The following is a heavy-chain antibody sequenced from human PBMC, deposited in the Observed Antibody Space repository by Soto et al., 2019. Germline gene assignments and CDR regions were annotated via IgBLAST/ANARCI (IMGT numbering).Heavy chain of an antibody. CDR2: IIPIFGTA. J-gene: IGHJ6*02. D-gene: IGHD2-15*01. CDR3: ARDFRVVVVAATLGRYYYGMDV. CDR1: GGTFSSYA. V-gene: IGHV1-69*01. Sequence: QVQLVQSGAEVKKPGSSVKVSCKASGGTFSSYAISWVRQAPGQGLEWMGGIIPIFGTANYAQKFQGRVTMNADESTSTAYMELISLRSEDTAVYYCARDFRVVVVAATLGRYYYGMDVWGQGTTVTASS.